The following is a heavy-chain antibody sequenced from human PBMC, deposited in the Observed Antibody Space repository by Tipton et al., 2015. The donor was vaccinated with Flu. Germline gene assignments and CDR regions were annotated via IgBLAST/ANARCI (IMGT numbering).Heavy chain of an antibody. J-gene: IGHJ6*02. Sequence: TLSLTCTVSGGSISSGGYYWSWIRQHPGKGLEWIGYIYYSGSTYYNPSLKSRVTISVDTSKNQFSLKLSSVTAADTAVYYCARYPTTSFNGRDVWGQGTTVTVSS. V-gene: IGHV4-31*03. CDR2: IYYSGST. CDR3: ARYPTTSFNGRDV. CDR1: GGSISSGGYY. D-gene: IGHD3-3*01.